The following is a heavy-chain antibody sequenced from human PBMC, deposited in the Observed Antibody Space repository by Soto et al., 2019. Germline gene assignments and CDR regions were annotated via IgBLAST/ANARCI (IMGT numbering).Heavy chain of an antibody. CDR2: INHSGST. V-gene: IGHV4-34*01. CDR1: GGSCSGYY. Sequence: TLETLSHTCAVYGGSCSGYYWSWIRQPPGKGLEWIGEINHSGSTNYNPSLKSRVTISVDTSKNQFSLKLSSVTAADTAVYYCARYRSITIFGVVTRSNWFDPWGQGTLVTVSS. CDR3: ARYRSITIFGVVTRSNWFDP. D-gene: IGHD3-3*01. J-gene: IGHJ5*02.